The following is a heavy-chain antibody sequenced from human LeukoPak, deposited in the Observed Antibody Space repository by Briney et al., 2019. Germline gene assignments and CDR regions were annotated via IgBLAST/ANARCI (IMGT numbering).Heavy chain of an antibody. Sequence: GGSLRLSCAASGFTFSSNAMTWVRQAPGKGLECVSAITGDGTTTYYADSVKGRFTISRDNSRYTLYLQMNSLRTEDTAVYYCAKDKAPRAEWQQYFDYWGQGTLVTVSS. CDR2: ITGDGTTT. V-gene: IGHV3-23*01. D-gene: IGHD6-13*01. J-gene: IGHJ4*02. CDR3: AKDKAPRAEWQQYFDY. CDR1: GFTFSSNA.